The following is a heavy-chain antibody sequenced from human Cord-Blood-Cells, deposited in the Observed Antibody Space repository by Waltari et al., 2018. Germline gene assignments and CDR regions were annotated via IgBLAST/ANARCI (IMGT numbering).Heavy chain of an antibody. CDR1: GFTFRSYA. J-gene: IGHJ3*02. CDR3: AKLGGVGATFLDAFDI. CDR2: ISGSGGST. Sequence: EVQLVESGGGLVQPGGSLRRSCAASGFTFRSYAMCGVRQAPGKGLEWVSAISGSGGSTYYADSVKGRFTISRDNSKNTLYLQMNSLRAEDTAVYYCAKLGGVGATFLDAFDIWGQGTMVTVSS. D-gene: IGHD1-26*01. V-gene: IGHV3-23*04.